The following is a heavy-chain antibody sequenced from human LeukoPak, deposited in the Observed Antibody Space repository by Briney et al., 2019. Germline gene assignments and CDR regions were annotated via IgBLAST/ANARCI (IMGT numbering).Heavy chain of an antibody. D-gene: IGHD3-22*01. V-gene: IGHV3-30*02. CDR2: IRYDGSIK. CDR1: GFTFSTYG. Sequence: GGSLRLSCAASGFTFSTYGMHWLRQAPGKGLEWLTFIRYDGSIKYYADSVKGRFTISRDNSKNMVYLQMNSLRAEDTAVYYCAKDWDSSGYYYGGDDAFDIWGQGTMVTVSS. J-gene: IGHJ3*02. CDR3: AKDWDSSGYYYGGDDAFDI.